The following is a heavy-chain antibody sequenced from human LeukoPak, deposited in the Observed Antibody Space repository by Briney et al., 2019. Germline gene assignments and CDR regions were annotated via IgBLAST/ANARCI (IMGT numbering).Heavy chain of an antibody. V-gene: IGHV3-7*01. D-gene: IGHD5-18*01. J-gene: IGHJ6*03. CDR2: IKQDGSEK. CDR3: ARVYRGYSYDYYYYMDV. CDR1: GFTFSSYW. Sequence: GGSLRLSCAASGFTFSSYWMSWVRQAPGKGLEWVANIKQDGSEKYYVDSVKGRFTISRDNAKNSLYLQMNSLRAEDTAVYYCARVYRGYSYDYYYYMDVWGKGTTVTVSS.